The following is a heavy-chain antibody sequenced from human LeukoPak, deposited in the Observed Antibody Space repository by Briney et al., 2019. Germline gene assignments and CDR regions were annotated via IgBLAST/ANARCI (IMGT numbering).Heavy chain of an antibody. J-gene: IGHJ4*02. D-gene: IGHD3-10*01. Sequence: ASVKVSCKASGYTFTSYGINWVRQAPGQGLEWMGWISTYNGDTNYAQKLQGRVTMTTDTSTSTAYMDLRSLRSDDTAVYFCAREGWEGSDSGKYFADYWGQGTLVTVSS. CDR2: ISTYNGDT. CDR3: AREGWEGSDSGKYFADY. CDR1: GYTFTSYG. V-gene: IGHV1-18*01.